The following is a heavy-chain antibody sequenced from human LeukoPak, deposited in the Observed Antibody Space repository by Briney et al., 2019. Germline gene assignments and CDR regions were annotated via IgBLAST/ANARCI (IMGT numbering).Heavy chain of an antibody. V-gene: IGHV4-38-2*02. CDR2: IFHSGTT. D-gene: IGHD6-13*01. J-gene: IGHJ4*02. CDR1: GYSISSGYY. Sequence: SETLSLTCTVSGYSISSGYYWGWIRQPPGKGLEWIGSIFHSGTTYYNPSLKSRVTISVDTSKNQFSLRLRSVTAADTAVYYCARAGGIATAHLDLDHWGRGTLVTVSS. CDR3: ARAGGIATAHLDLDH.